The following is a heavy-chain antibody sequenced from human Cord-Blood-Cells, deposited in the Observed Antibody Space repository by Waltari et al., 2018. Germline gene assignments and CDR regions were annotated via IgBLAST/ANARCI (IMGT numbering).Heavy chain of an antibody. D-gene: IGHD3-3*01. Sequence: EVQLVESGGGLVQPGGSLRLSCAASGFTFSSYWMSWVRQAPGKGLEWVANIKQDGSEKYYVDSVKGRFTISRDNAKNSLYLQMNSLRAEDTAVYYCASSAPYYDFWSGQSAFDIWGQGTMVTFSS. CDR3: ASSAPYYDFWSGQSAFDI. V-gene: IGHV3-7*01. CDR2: IKQDGSEK. CDR1: GFTFSSYW. J-gene: IGHJ3*02.